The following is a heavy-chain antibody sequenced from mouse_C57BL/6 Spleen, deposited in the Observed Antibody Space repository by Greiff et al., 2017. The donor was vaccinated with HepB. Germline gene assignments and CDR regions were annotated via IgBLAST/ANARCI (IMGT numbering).Heavy chain of an antibody. CDR2: IYPGSGST. D-gene: IGHD2-4*01. CDR1: GYTFTSYW. CDR3: ASIYYDYDGGLFNY. Sequence: QVQLQQPGAELVKPGASVKMSCKASGYTFTSYWITWVKQRPGQGLEWIGDIYPGSGSTNYNEKFKSKATLTVDTSSSTAYMQLSSLTSEDSAVYYCASIYYDYDGGLFNYWGQGTTLTVSS. J-gene: IGHJ2*01. V-gene: IGHV1-55*01.